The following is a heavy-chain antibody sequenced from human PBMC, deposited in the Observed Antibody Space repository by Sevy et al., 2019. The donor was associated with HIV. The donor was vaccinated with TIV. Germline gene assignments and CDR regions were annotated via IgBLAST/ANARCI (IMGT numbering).Heavy chain of an antibody. J-gene: IGHJ4*02. CDR3: AKDVY. Sequence: GGSLRLSCAASGFTFSTHWMSWVRQAPGKGLEWVANIKEDGSEKYHVDSVKGRFTISRDNAKNSLFLQMNSLRAEDTAVYHCAKDVYRGQGTLVTVSS. CDR1: GFTFSTHW. CDR2: IKEDGSEK. V-gene: IGHV3-7*03.